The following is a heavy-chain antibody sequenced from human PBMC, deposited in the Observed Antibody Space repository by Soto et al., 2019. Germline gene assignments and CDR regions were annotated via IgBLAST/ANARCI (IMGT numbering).Heavy chain of an antibody. CDR1: GFTFSSYS. CDR3: AKSAGQPGYSSGTYYYYYGMDV. J-gene: IGHJ6*02. V-gene: IGHV3-21*01. Sequence: GGSLRLSCAASGFTFSSYSMNWVRQAPGKGLEWVSSISSSSSYIYYADPVKGRFTISRDNAKNSLYLQMNSLRAEDTAVYYCAKSAGQPGYSSGTYYYYYGMDVWGQGTTVTVSS. CDR2: ISSSSSYI. D-gene: IGHD6-19*01.